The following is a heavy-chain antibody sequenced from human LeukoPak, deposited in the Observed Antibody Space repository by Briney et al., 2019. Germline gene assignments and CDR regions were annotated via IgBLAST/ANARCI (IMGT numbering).Heavy chain of an antibody. CDR3: ARGLNDSWTGENY. J-gene: IGHJ4*02. V-gene: IGHV4-34*01. Sequence: GSLRLSCAASGFTFSSYGMHWVRQPPGKGLEWIGEINHSGSTNYNPSLKIRVTISLDTSKSQFSLKVRYVTAADTAVYYCARGLNDSWTGENYWGQGTLVTVSS. D-gene: IGHD3-3*01. CDR2: INHSGST. CDR1: GFTFSSYG.